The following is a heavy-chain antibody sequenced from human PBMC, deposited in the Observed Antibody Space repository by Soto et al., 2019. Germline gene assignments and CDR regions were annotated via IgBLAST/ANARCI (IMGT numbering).Heavy chain of an antibody. D-gene: IGHD1-20*01. CDR3: AKDITQVGYNWNYYYYYGMDV. CDR2: ISGSGGST. CDR1: GFTFSSYA. Sequence: EGSLRLSCAASGFTFSSYAMSWVRQAPGKGLEWVSAISGSGGSTYYADSVKGRFTISRDNSKNTLYLQMNSLRAEDTAVYYCAKDITQVGYNWNYYYYYGMDVWGQGTTVTSP. V-gene: IGHV3-23*01. J-gene: IGHJ6*02.